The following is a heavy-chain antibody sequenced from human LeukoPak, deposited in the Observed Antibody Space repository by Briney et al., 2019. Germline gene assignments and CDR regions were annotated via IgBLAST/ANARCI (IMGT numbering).Heavy chain of an antibody. Sequence: SETLSLTCAVSGYSISSGYYWGWIRQPPGKGLEWIGSIYHSGSTYYNPSLKSRVTISVDTSKNQFSLKLSSVTAADTAVYYCATLGPYYYDSSGYYLGYYYYYMDVWGKGTTVTVSS. D-gene: IGHD3-22*01. CDR1: GYSISSGYY. CDR3: ATLGPYYYDSSGYYLGYYYYYMDV. J-gene: IGHJ6*03. CDR2: IYHSGST. V-gene: IGHV4-38-2*01.